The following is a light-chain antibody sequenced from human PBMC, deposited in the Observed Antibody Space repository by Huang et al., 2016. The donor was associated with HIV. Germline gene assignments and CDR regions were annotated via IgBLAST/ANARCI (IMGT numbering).Light chain of an antibody. CDR2: GAS. J-gene: IGKJ4*01. CDR3: QQYGNSPLT. CDR1: QSVSSSY. Sequence: EIVLTQSPGTLSLSPGERATLSCRASQSVSSSYLAWYQQKPGQAPRRRIYGASSRATGIPDRFSGSGSGTDFTLTISRLEPEDFAVYYCQQYGNSPLTFGGGTKVEIK. V-gene: IGKV3-20*01.